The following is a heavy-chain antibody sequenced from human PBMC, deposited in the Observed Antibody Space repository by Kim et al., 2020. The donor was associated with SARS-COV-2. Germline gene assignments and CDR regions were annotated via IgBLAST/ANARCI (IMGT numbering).Heavy chain of an antibody. CDR3: ARGGPNIAAAVGWFDP. V-gene: IGHV4-30-4*01. CDR2: IYYSGST. D-gene: IGHD6-13*01. CDR1: GGSISSGDYY. J-gene: IGHJ5*02. Sequence: TLSLTCTVSGGSISSGDYYWSWIRQPPGKGLEWIGYIYYSGSTYYTPSLKSRVTISVDTSKNQFSLKLSSVTAADTAVYYCARGGPNIAAAVGWFDPWGQGTLVTVSS.